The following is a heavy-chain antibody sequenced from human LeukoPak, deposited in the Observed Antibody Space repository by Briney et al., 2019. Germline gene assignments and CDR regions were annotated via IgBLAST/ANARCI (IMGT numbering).Heavy chain of an antibody. V-gene: IGHV3-48*03. D-gene: IGHD4/OR15-4a*01. CDR1: GFIFSSYE. CDR2: ISGSGSTM. J-gene: IGHJ4*02. CDR3: ARIVAVRTNDY. Sequence: GGSLRLSCVASGFIFSSYEMNWVRQAPGKGLEWVSYISGSGSTMYYADSVKGRFTISRDNAQNSLYLQMNSLRAEDTAIYYCARIVAVRTNDYWGQGILVTVSS.